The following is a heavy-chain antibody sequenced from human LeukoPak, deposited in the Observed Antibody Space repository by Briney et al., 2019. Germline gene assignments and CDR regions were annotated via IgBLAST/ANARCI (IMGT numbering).Heavy chain of an antibody. J-gene: IGHJ4*02. D-gene: IGHD6-19*01. Sequence: ASVKVSCKASGYTFTGYYMHWVRQAPGQGLEWMGWIDPNSGGTNYAQKFQGRVTMTRDTSISTVYMELSRLRSDDTAVYYCARDKSGSSGWYSYFDYWGQGTLVTVSS. V-gene: IGHV1-2*02. CDR2: IDPNSGGT. CDR1: GYTFTGYY. CDR3: ARDKSGSSGWYSYFDY.